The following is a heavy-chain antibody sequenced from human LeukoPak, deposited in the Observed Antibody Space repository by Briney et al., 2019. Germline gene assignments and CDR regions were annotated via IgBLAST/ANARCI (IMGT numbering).Heavy chain of an antibody. Sequence: SETLSLTCTVSGGSISSYYWSWIRQPPGKGLEWIGYIYYSGSTNYNPSLESRVTISVDTSKNQFSLKLSSVTAADTAVYYCARDGYNIAGAFDIWGQGTMVTVSS. V-gene: IGHV4-59*01. CDR3: ARDGYNIAGAFDI. D-gene: IGHD5-24*01. CDR1: GGSISSYY. CDR2: IYYSGST. J-gene: IGHJ3*02.